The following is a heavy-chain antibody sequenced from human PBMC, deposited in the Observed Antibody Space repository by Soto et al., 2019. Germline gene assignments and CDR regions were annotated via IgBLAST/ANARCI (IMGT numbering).Heavy chain of an antibody. Sequence: QVQLQESGPGLVKPSQTLSLTCSVSGASTVSHYHWTWIRQPPGKGLEWMGYIFNSGTTFYNPSLPSRLSISMDTSGNHFSLELRSVTAAETAVYYCAVALGPTTGLDYWGQGTLGTVS. CDR2: IFNSGTT. J-gene: IGHJ4*02. CDR3: AVALGPTTGLDY. CDR1: GASTVSHYH. D-gene: IGHD1-26*01. V-gene: IGHV4-31*02.